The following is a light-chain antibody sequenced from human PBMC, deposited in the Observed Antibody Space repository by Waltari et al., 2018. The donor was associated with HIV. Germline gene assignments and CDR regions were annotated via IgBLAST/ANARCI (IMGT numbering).Light chain of an antibody. CDR2: GNN. J-gene: IGLJ3*02. CDR1: SPNIGAGYD. Sequence: QSVLTQPPSVSGAPGQRVTFSCTGSSPNIGAGYDVHWYQQLPGTAPKPLIYGNNNRPSGVPDRFSGSKSGTSASLAITGLQAEDEADYYCQSYDSSLSGSWVFGGGTKLTVL. V-gene: IGLV1-40*01. CDR3: QSYDSSLSGSWV.